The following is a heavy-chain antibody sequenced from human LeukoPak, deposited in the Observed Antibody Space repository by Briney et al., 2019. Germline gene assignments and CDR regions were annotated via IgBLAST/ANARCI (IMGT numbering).Heavy chain of an antibody. Sequence: SETLSLTCAVYGGSFSGYYWSWIRQPPGKGLEWIGEINHSGSTNYNPSLKSRVTISVDTSKNQFSLKLSSVTAADTAVYYCARGRGRMTTVTTIDYRGQGTLVTVSS. V-gene: IGHV4-34*01. D-gene: IGHD4-17*01. CDR3: ARGRGRMTTVTTIDY. CDR1: GGSFSGYY. J-gene: IGHJ4*02. CDR2: INHSGST.